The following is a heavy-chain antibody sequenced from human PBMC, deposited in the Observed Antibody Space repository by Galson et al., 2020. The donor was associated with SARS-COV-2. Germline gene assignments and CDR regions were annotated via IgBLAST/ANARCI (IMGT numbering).Heavy chain of an antibody. Sequence: ASETLSLTCTVSGGSISSSSYYWGWIRQPPGKGLEWIGSIYYSGSTYYNPSLKSRVTISVDTSKKQFSLKLSSVTAADTAVYYCERHEVGYSSDIPWAYWGQGTMVTVSS. CDR2: IYYSGST. CDR3: ERHEVGYSSDIPWAY. D-gene: IGHD6-19*01. CDR1: GGSISSSSYY. J-gene: IGHJ4*02. V-gene: IGHV4-39*01.